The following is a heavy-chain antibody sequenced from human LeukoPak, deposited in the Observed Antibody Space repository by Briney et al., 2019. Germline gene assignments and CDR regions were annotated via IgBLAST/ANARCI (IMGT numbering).Heavy chain of an antibody. J-gene: IGHJ4*02. CDR2: ISPYNGNT. Sequence: GASVKVSCKASGYTFTSYGITWVRQAPGQGLEWMGWISPYNGNTNYAQKLQGRVTMTPDTSTSTAYMELRSLRSEDTAVYYCAREPYSSSSDYWGQGTLVTVSS. V-gene: IGHV1-18*01. CDR3: AREPYSSSSDY. D-gene: IGHD6-6*01. CDR1: GYTFTSYG.